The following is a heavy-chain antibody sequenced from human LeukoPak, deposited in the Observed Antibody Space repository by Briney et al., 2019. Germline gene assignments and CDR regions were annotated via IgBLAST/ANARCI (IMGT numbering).Heavy chain of an antibody. D-gene: IGHD2-15*01. CDR1: GYTFTDYY. V-gene: IGHV1-69-2*01. Sequence: ATVKISCKVSGYTFTDYYMHWVQQAPGKGLEWMGLVDPEDGETIYAEKFQGRVTITADTSTDTAYMELSSLRSEDTAVYYCAREDYYCSGGSCYLSALYYYMDVWGKGTTVTVSS. CDR3: AREDYYCSGGSCYLSALYYYMDV. J-gene: IGHJ6*03. CDR2: VDPEDGET.